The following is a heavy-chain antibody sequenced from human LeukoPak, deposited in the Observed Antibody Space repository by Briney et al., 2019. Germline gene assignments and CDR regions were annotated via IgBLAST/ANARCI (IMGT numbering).Heavy chain of an antibody. CDR2: ISGSGGST. D-gene: IGHD5-18*01. J-gene: IGHJ4*02. V-gene: IGHV3-23*01. CDR3: AKARRGYSYGYDY. CDR1: GFTFSSYA. Sequence: GGSLRLSCAASGFTFSSYAMSWVRQAPGKGLEWVSAISGSGGSTYCADSVKGRFTISRDNSKNTLYLQMNSLRAEDTAVYYCAKARRGYSYGYDYWGQGTLVTVSS.